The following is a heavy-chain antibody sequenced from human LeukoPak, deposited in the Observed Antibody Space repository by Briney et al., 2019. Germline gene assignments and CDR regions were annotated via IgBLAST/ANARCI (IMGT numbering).Heavy chain of an antibody. V-gene: IGHV3-30*02. CDR1: GFTFSSYG. D-gene: IGHD3-9*01. CDR3: AKSETNYDILTGYYLAAANDAFDI. CDR2: IRYDGSNK. J-gene: IGHJ3*02. Sequence: PGGSLRLSCAASGFTFSSYGMHWVRQAPGKGLEGVAFIRYDGSNKYYADSVKGRFTISRDNSKNTLYLQMNSLRAEDTAVYYCAKSETNYDILTGYYLAAANDAFDIWGQGTMVTVSS.